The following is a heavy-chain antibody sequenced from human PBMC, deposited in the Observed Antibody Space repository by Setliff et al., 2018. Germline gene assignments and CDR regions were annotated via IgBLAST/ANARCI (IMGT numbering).Heavy chain of an antibody. CDR1: GFRFTNFG. Sequence: GASVKVSCKTSGFRFTNFGFSWVRQAPGQGLEWMGWISSYNGKTNYAQKLQGRVTMTTDTSTSTAYMELRSLRSDDTAAYYCARDLDYQYYYETSGRDAFDIWGLGTMVTVSS. D-gene: IGHD3-22*01. CDR3: ARDLDYQYYYETSGRDAFDI. CDR2: ISSYNGKT. J-gene: IGHJ3*02. V-gene: IGHV1-18*01.